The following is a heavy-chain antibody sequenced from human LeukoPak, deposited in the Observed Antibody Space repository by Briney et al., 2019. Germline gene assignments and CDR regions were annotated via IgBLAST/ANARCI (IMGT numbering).Heavy chain of an antibody. CDR3: DRLIQLWLYPYFDY. CDR1: GGSISSGDYY. Sequence: SQTLSLTCTVSGGSISSGDYYWSWIRQPPGKGLEWIGYIYYSGSTYYNPSLKSRVTISVDTSKNQFSLKLSSVTAADTAVYYRDRLIQLWLYPYFDYWGQGTLVTVSS. V-gene: IGHV4-30-4*08. D-gene: IGHD5-18*01. J-gene: IGHJ4*02. CDR2: IYYSGST.